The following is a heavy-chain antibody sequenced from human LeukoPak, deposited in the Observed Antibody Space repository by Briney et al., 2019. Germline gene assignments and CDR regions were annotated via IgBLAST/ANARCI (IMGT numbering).Heavy chain of an antibody. V-gene: IGHV3-23*01. CDR1: GFTFSNYA. CDR2: ISAGGGST. D-gene: IGHD4/OR15-4a*01. J-gene: IGHJ4*02. CDR3: ARRAGAYSHPYDY. Sequence: GGSLRLSCAASGFTFSNYAMSWVRQAPGKGLEWVSGISAGGGSTYYADSVKGRFTISRDNPKNTLYLQMNSLRAEDTAVYYCARRAGAYSHPYDYWGQGTLVTVSS.